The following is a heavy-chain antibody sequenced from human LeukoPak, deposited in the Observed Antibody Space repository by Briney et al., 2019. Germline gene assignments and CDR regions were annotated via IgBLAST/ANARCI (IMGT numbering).Heavy chain of an antibody. D-gene: IGHD3-10*01. V-gene: IGHV3-49*03. CDR3: TRVVGHAGPNMVRGVMVPYYFDY. Sequence: GGSLRLSCTASGFTFGDYAMSWFRQAPGKGLEWVGFIRSKAYGGTTEYAASVKGRFTISRDDSKSIAYLQMNSLKTEDTAAYYCTRVVGHAGPNMVRGVMVPYYFDYWGQGTLVTVSS. CDR1: GFTFGDYA. CDR2: IRSKAYGGTT. J-gene: IGHJ4*02.